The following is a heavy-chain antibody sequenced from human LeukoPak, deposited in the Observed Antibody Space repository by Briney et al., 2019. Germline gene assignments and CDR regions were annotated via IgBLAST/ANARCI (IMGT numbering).Heavy chain of an antibody. CDR2: ITGSGGRT. J-gene: IGHJ5*02. CDR1: GFTFSSYA. CDR3: ARESCSGGSCYWGYWFDP. D-gene: IGHD2-15*01. Sequence: GGSLRLSCAASGFTFSSYAMNWVRQAPGKGLEWVSAITGSGGRTYYADSVKGRFTISRDNSKNTLYLQMNSLRAEDTAVYYCARESCSGGSCYWGYWFDPWGQGTLVTVSS. V-gene: IGHV3-23*01.